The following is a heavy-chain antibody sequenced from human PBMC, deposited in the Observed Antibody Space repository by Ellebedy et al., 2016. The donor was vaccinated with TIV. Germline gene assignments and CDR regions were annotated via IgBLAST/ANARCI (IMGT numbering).Heavy chain of an antibody. CDR1: GLTFSSYS. Sequence: GESLKISCVVSGLTFSSYSMNWVRRAPGKGLEWIEYIGSSRTSTYYADSVKGRFTISRDNAKNSLYLQMNSLRDEDTGVYYCASPGGDYAFDFWGQGTMVTVSS. V-gene: IGHV3-48*02. CDR3: ASPGGDYAFDF. J-gene: IGHJ3*01. CDR2: IGSSRTST. D-gene: IGHD4-17*01.